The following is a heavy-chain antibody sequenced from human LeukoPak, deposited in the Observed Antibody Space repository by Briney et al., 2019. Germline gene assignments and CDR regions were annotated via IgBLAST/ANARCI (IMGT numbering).Heavy chain of an antibody. Sequence: SETLSLNCTVFGDSIGGYCWSWIRQPPGKGLEWIGYVYQRGSTNYNPSLKSRVLISADRSKNHFSLRLTSVTAADTAVYYCARTLGYCSGGTCYNYFDPWGQGTLVTVSS. CDR3: ARTLGYCSGGTCYNYFDP. D-gene: IGHD2-15*01. CDR2: VYQRGST. V-gene: IGHV4-59*08. J-gene: IGHJ5*02. CDR1: GDSIGGYC.